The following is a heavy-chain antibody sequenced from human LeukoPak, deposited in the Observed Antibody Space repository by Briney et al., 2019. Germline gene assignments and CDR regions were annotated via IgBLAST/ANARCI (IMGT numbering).Heavy chain of an antibody. J-gene: IGHJ6*02. CDR3: ARQGYCSGGSCYSLYYYGMDV. D-gene: IGHD2-15*01. CDR1: GGSISSYY. V-gene: IGHV4-59*08. Sequence: SETLSLTCTVSGGSISSYYWSWIRQPPGKGLEWIGYIYYSGSTNYNPSLKSRVTISVDTSKNQFSLKPSSVTAADTAVYYCARQGYCSGGSCYSLYYYGMDVWGQGTTVTVSS. CDR2: IYYSGST.